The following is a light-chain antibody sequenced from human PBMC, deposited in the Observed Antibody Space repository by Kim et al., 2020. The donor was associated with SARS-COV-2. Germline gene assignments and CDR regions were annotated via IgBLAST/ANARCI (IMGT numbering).Light chain of an antibody. CDR1: SSDVGGYNY. CDR3: SSYTSSSTLV. J-gene: IGLJ1*01. CDR2: DVS. V-gene: IGLV2-14*03. Sequence: GQSITITCTGTSSDVGGYNYVTWYQQHPGKAPKLMIYDVSNRPSGVSNRFSGSKSGNTASMTISGLQAEDEADYYCSSYTSSSTLVFGTGTKVTVL.